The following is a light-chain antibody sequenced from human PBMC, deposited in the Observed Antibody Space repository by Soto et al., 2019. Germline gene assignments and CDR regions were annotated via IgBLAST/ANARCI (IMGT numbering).Light chain of an antibody. CDR1: SSNIGAGYD. CDR2: GNS. Sequence: QSVLTQPPSVSGAPGQRVTISCTGSSSNIGAGYDVHWYQQLPGTAPKLLIYGNSNRPSGVPDRFSGSKSGTSASLAITGLQAEDEADYYCQSYDSSSGVVFGGGTKSPS. CDR3: QSYDSSSGVV. V-gene: IGLV1-40*01. J-gene: IGLJ2*01.